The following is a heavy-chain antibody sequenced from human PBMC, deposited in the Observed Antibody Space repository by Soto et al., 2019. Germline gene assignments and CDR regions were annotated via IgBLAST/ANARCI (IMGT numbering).Heavy chain of an antibody. V-gene: IGHV1-2*04. J-gene: IGHJ4*02. CDR2: VDPNGGGT. Sequence: ASVKVACKTSGYTFTDYKLHWVRQAPGQGLEWMGWVDPNGGGTNSAQKFQGSVTMTGDTSITTAYLELSRLRTNDTATYFCATWVDYGDYEGFDFWGQGTLVTVSS. CDR1: GYTFTDYK. D-gene: IGHD4-17*01. CDR3: ATWVDYGDYEGFDF.